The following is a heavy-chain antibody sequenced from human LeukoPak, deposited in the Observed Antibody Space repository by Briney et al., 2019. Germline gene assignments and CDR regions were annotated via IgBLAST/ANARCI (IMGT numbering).Heavy chain of an antibody. CDR3: ARDILTDDAFDI. V-gene: IGHV1-2*02. Sequence: ASVTVSCTASGYTFTGYFMHWVRQAPGQGLEWMGWINPNSGGTNYARKFQGRVTMTRDTSISTAYMELSRLTSDDTAVYYCARDILTDDAFDIWGQGTMVTVSS. J-gene: IGHJ3*02. CDR2: INPNSGGT. D-gene: IGHD7-27*01. CDR1: GYTFTGYF.